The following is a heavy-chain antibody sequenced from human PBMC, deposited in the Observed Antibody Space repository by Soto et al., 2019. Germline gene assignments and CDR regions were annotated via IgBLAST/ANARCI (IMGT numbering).Heavy chain of an antibody. J-gene: IGHJ1*01. CDR2: ISPAGTNQ. D-gene: IGHD6-6*01. CDR3: ARENSRISPRLFQH. CDR1: GFIFSDYA. Sequence: GGSLRLSCVASGFIFSDYAMHWARQAPGKGLEWVALISPAGTNQYYADSAKGRFTISRDNSKNTLYLQMNSLRPEDTGLYYCARENSRISPRLFQHWGHGTLVTV. V-gene: IGHV3-30-3*01.